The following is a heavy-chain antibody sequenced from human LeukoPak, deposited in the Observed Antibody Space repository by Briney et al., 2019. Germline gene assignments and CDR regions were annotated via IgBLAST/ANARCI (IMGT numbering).Heavy chain of an antibody. CDR2: IYHSGST. D-gene: IGHD3-10*01. V-gene: IGHV4-4*02. J-gene: IGHJ5*02. CDR3: ARGGIRGGLDNWFDP. Sequence: SGTLSLTCAVSGGSISSSNWWSWVRQPPGKGLEWIGEIYHSGSTNYNPSLKSRVTISVDRSKNQFSLKLSSVTAADTAVYYCARGGIRGGLDNWFDPWGQGTLVTVSS. CDR1: GGSISSSNW.